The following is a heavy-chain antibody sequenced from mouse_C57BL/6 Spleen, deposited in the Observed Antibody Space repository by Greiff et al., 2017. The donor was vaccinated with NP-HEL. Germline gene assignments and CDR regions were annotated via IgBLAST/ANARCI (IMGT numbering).Heavy chain of an antibody. CDR2: ISSGGSYT. V-gene: IGHV5-6*01. D-gene: IGHD1-3*01. CDR1: GFTFSSYG. J-gene: IGHJ2*01. CDR3: ARHEALNSFDY. Sequence: EVNVVESGGDLVKPGGSLKLSCAASGFTFSSYGMSWVRQTPDKRLEWVATISSGGSYTYYPDSVKGRFTISRDNAKNTLYLQMSSLKSEDTAMYYCARHEALNSFDYWGQGTTLTVSS.